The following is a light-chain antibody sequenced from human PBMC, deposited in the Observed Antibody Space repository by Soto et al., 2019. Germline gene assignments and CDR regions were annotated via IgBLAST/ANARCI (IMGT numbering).Light chain of an antibody. J-gene: IGKJ1*01. CDR1: QQFTSY. Sequence: DLQMTQSPPSLSASVGDRVTINCRASQQFTSYVNWYQQKDGKAPKLLISDGSTLQTGVPPRFSGTGSVTDFSLTVNGLQPEDFATYYCQQSYGTPPTFGQGTTVEVK. CDR2: DGS. CDR3: QQSYGTPPT. V-gene: IGKV1-39*01.